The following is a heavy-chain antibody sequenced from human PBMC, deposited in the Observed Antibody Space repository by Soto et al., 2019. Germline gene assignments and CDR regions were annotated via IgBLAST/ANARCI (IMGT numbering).Heavy chain of an antibody. CDR1: GGSVDDHY. V-gene: IGHV4-59*02. CDR2: ITYMRST. J-gene: IGHJ4*02. CDR3: ARYGDGFDNFYFDY. D-gene: IGHD5-12*01. Sequence: SETLSLTCTVTGGSVDDHYWSWIRQPPGKGLEWIGYITYMRSTNYNPSFKSRVTISIDTSKRQFSLELSSLTAADTAVYYCARYGDGFDNFYFDYWGQGTPVTVSS.